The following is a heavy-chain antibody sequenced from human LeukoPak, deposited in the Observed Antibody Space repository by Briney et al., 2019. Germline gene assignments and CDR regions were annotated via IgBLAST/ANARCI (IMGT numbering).Heavy chain of an antibody. Sequence: PGGSLRFSCSASGXTVSTNYMTWVRQAPGKGLEWVSVIYNTGTTYYTDSVKGRFTISRDNSKNTLYLQMNSLRTEDTAVYFCAREGSSSSFDYWGQGTLVTVSS. CDR2: IYNTGTT. CDR1: GXTVSTNY. V-gene: IGHV3-66*03. CDR3: AREGSSSSFDY. J-gene: IGHJ4*02. D-gene: IGHD6-19*01.